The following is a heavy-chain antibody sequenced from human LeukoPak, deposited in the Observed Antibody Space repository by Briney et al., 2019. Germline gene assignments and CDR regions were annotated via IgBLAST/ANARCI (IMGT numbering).Heavy chain of an antibody. CDR3: ARDKRLVTMVRGVMDYYYYGMDV. CDR1: GGSISSYY. CDR2: IYYSGST. Sequence: SETLSLTCTVSGGSISSYYWSWIRHPPGKGLELIGYIYYSGSTNYNPSLKSRVTISVDTSKNQFSLKLSSVTAADTAVYYCARDKRLVTMVRGVMDYYYYGMDVWGQGTTVTVSS. J-gene: IGHJ6*02. V-gene: IGHV4-59*01. D-gene: IGHD3-10*01.